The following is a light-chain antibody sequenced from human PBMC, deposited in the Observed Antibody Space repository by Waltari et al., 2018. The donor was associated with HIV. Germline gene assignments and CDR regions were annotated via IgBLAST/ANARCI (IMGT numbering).Light chain of an antibody. Sequence: QSVLPPPPSLPAAPGQAATLTCPRGSSTVAHSTVSWSQQFPGSAPKLLIYDNNQRPSGIPDRFFGSKSGTSGILDISGLQTGDEADYYCGTWDRSLRIWVFGGGTKLTVL. V-gene: IGLV1-51*01. CDR1: SSTVAHST. J-gene: IGLJ3*02. CDR2: DNN. CDR3: GTWDRSLRIWV.